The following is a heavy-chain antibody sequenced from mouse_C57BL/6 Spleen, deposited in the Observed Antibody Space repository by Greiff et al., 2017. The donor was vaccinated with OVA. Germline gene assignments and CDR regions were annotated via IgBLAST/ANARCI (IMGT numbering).Heavy chain of an antibody. CDR3: ARGDYYGSSLNFDY. J-gene: IGHJ2*01. CDR2: IYPGDGDT. V-gene: IGHV1-80*01. D-gene: IGHD1-1*01. CDR1: GYAFSSYW. Sequence: QVQLQQSGAELVKPGASVKISCKASGYAFSSYWMNWVKQRPGKGLEWIGQIYPGDGDTNYNGKFKGKATLTADKSSSTAYMQLSSLTSEDSAVYFCARGDYYGSSLNFDYWGQGTTLTVSS.